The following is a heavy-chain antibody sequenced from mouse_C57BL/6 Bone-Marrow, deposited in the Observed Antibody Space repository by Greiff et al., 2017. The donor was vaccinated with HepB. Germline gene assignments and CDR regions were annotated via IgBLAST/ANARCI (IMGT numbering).Heavy chain of an antibody. D-gene: IGHD1-1*01. CDR1: GYTFTSYW. CDR3: ARGGPGSPFGY. Sequence: QVQLKQPGAELVKPGASVKLSCKASGYTFTSYWMHWVKQRPGQGLEWIGMIHPNSGSTNYNEKFKSKATLTVDKSSSTAYMQLSSLTSEDSAVYYCARGGPGSPFGYWGQGTTLTVSS. J-gene: IGHJ2*01. CDR2: IHPNSGST. V-gene: IGHV1-64*01.